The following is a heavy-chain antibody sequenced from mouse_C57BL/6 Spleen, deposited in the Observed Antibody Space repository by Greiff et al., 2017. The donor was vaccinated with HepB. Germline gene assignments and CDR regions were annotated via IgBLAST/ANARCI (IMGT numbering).Heavy chain of an antibody. CDR1: GYSITSGYY. V-gene: IGHV3-6*01. J-gene: IGHJ2*01. CDR2: ISYDGSN. Sequence: ESGPGLVKPSQSLSLTCSVTGYSITSGYYWNWIRQFPGNKLEWMGYISYDGSNNYNPSLKNRISITRDTSKNQFFLKLNSVTTEDTATYYCAREGTTVVAPDYWGQGTTLTVSS. CDR3: AREGTTVVAPDY. D-gene: IGHD1-1*01.